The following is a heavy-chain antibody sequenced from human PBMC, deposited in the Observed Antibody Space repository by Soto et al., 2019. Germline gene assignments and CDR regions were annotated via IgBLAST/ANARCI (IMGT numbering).Heavy chain of an antibody. J-gene: IGHJ4*02. D-gene: IGHD2-21*02. Sequence: QVQLLQSGAEVKKPGASVKVSCKASGYTFSNYGINWVRQAPGQGLEWMGWISGYIHNTKYAQKVQDRVTMTTDTSTSTAYMELRSLRSDDTAVYYCARGKVGGDSKYWGQGTLVTVSS. CDR3: ARGKVGGDSKY. CDR1: GYTFSNYG. V-gene: IGHV1-18*01. CDR2: ISGYIHNT.